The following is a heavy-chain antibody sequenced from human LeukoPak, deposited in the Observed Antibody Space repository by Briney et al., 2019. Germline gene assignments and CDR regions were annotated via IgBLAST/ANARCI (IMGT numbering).Heavy chain of an antibody. D-gene: IGHD3-10*01. CDR3: ARERGVTLVRVPMGWLDP. J-gene: IGHJ5*02. Sequence: ASVKVSCKASGYTFTGYYMHRVRQAPGQGLEWMGWINPNSGDTNYAQTFQVRVTMTRATSISTAYLELSRLVSDDTAVYYCARERGVTLVRVPMGWLDPWGQGNLVPVST. CDR1: GYTFTGYY. V-gene: IGHV1-2*02. CDR2: INPNSGDT.